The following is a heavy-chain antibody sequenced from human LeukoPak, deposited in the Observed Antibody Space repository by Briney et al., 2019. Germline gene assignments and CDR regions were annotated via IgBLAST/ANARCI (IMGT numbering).Heavy chain of an antibody. CDR2: ISAYNGNT. CDR3: ARTTVVTPGWFDP. Sequence: ASVKVSCKASGYTFSSYGLTWVRHAPGQGLEWMGWISAYNGNTNYAQNLQGRVTMTTDTSTSTAYMELRSLKSDDTAVYYCARTTVVTPGWFDPWGQGTLVTVSS. J-gene: IGHJ5*02. D-gene: IGHD4-23*01. V-gene: IGHV1-18*01. CDR1: GYTFSSYG.